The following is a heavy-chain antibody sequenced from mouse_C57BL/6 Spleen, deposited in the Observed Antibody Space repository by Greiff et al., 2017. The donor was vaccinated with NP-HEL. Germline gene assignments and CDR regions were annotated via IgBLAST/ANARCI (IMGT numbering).Heavy chain of an antibody. D-gene: IGHD1-1*01. CDR3: ARNLLRSSYDYLFAY. CDR2: IWTGGGT. Sequence: VMLVESGPGLVAPSQSLSITCTVSGFSLTSYAISWVRQPPGKGLEWLGVIWTGGGTNYNSALKSRLSISKDNSKSQVFLKMNSLQTDDTARYYCARNLLRSSYDYLFAYWGQGTLVTVSA. V-gene: IGHV2-9-1*01. J-gene: IGHJ3*01. CDR1: GFSLTSYA.